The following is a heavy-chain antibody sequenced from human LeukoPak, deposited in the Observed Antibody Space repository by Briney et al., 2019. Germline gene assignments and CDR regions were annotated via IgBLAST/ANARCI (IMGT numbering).Heavy chain of an antibody. CDR1: GFTFSDYY. D-gene: IGHD2-2*02. CDR3: ARDVRDCSSTSCYTGLVVYYYYYMDV. V-gene: IGHV3-11*01. Sequence: GGSLRLSCAASGFTFSDYYMSWIRQAPGKGLEWVSYISSSGSTIYYADSVKGLFTISRDNAKNSLYLQMNSLRAEDTAVYYCARDVRDCSSTSCYTGLVVYYYYYMDVWGKGTTVTVSS. CDR2: ISSSGSTI. J-gene: IGHJ6*03.